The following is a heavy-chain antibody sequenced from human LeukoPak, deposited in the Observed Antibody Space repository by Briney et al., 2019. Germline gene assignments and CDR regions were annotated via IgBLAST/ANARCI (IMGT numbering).Heavy chain of an antibody. Sequence: SETLSLTCTVSGYSISSGYYWGWIRQPPGKGLEWIGSIYHSGSTYYNPSLKSRVTISVDTSKNQFSLKLSSVTAADTAVYYCARLVAATLNFDYGGQGTLVTVSS. CDR2: IYHSGST. CDR1: GYSISSGYY. J-gene: IGHJ4*02. V-gene: IGHV4-38-2*02. D-gene: IGHD1-26*01. CDR3: ARLVAATLNFDY.